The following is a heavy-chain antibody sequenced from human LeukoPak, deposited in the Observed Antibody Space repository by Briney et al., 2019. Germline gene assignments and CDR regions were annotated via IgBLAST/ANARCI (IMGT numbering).Heavy chain of an antibody. CDR2: ISSNGGST. V-gene: IGHV3-64D*06. J-gene: IGHJ3*02. D-gene: IGHD2-2*01. CDR1: GFTFSSYA. Sequence: GGSLRLSCSASGFTFSSYAMHWVRQAPGKGLEYVSAISSNGGSTYYADSVKGRFTISRDNSKNTLYLQMSSLRAEDTAVYYCVSVLGYCSSTSCREGAFDIWGQGTMVTVSS. CDR3: VSVLGYCSSTSCREGAFDI.